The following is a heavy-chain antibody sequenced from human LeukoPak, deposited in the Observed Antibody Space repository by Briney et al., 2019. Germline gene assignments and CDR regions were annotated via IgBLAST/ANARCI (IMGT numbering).Heavy chain of an antibody. V-gene: IGHV3-66*04. CDR2: IYSGGST. Sequence: GGSLRLSCAASGFTVSSNYMSWVRQAPGKGLEWVSVIYSGGSTYYADSVKGRFTISRDNAKNSLYLQMNSLRAEDTAVYYCARHHDSSGYAPFYYFDYWGQGTLVTVSS. CDR3: ARHHDSSGYAPFYYFDY. D-gene: IGHD3-22*01. CDR1: GFTVSSNY. J-gene: IGHJ4*02.